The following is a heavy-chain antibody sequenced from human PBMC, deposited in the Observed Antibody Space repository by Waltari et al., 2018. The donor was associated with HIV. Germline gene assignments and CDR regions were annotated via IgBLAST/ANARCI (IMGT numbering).Heavy chain of an antibody. V-gene: IGHV1-24*01. D-gene: IGHD2-15*01. Sequence: QVQLVQSGAEVQKPGASVKVSCKLSGYAITALSIHWVRQAPGRWLEWMGTYHPDFSQTFQGRLIRTEDRQIYTAEKERKNLRSENTAIYYCVTDKWCPIGVACWGQETLLTVSS. J-gene: IGHJ4*02. CDR3: VTDKWCPIGVAC. CDR2: YHPD. CDR1: GYAITALS.